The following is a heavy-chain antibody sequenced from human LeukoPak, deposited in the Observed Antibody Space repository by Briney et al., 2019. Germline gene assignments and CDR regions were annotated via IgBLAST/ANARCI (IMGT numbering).Heavy chain of an antibody. Sequence: SETLSLTCAVSGGSFSGYYWSWIRQPPGKGLEWIGEINHSGSTNYNPALKSRVTISVDTPKNQFSLKLSSVTAAETAVYYCARAGGSGRNYGIYWGQGTLVTVSS. CDR3: ARAGGSGRNYGIY. V-gene: IGHV4-34*01. J-gene: IGHJ4*02. CDR1: GGSFSGYY. D-gene: IGHD1-26*01. CDR2: INHSGST.